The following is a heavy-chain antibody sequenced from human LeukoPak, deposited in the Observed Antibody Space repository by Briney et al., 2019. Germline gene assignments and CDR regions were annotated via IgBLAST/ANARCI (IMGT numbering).Heavy chain of an antibody. D-gene: IGHD2-15*01. Sequence: ASVKVSCKASGYTFTGFHMHWVRQAPGQGLEWMGWINPNSGGTNYAQKFQGRVTMTRDTSISTVYMELSRLRSDDTAVYYCARDRLRLGYERINWFDPWGQGTLVTVSS. CDR1: GYTFTGFH. CDR2: INPNSGGT. CDR3: ARDRLRLGYERINWFDP. J-gene: IGHJ5*02. V-gene: IGHV1-2*02.